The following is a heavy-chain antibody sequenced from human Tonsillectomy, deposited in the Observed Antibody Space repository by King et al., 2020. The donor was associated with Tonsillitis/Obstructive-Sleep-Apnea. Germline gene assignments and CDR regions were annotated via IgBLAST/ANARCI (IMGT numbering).Heavy chain of an antibody. CDR1: GGSFSGYY. V-gene: IGHV4-34*01. D-gene: IGHD5-12*01. Sequence: QVQLQQWGAGLLKPSETLSLTCAVYGGSFSGYYWSWIRQPPGKGLEWIGEINHSGSTNYNPSLKSRVTISVDTSKNQFSLKLSSVTAADTAVYYCASGGGSDGYDYRVGTDYWGQGTLVTVSS. CDR3: ASGGGSDGYDYRVGTDY. CDR2: INHSGST. J-gene: IGHJ4*02.